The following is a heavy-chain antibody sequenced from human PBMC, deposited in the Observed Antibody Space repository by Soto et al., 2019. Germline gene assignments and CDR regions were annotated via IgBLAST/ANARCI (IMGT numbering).Heavy chain of an antibody. Sequence: SETLSLTCTVSGGSISSYYWSWIRQPPGKGLEWIGYIYYSGSTNYNPSLKSRVTISVDTSKNQFSLKLSSVTAADTAVYYCDRDRSLFTFDFWGQGTLVTVSS. CDR2: IYYSGST. J-gene: IGHJ4*02. CDR3: DRDRSLFTFDF. V-gene: IGHV4-59*01. CDR1: GGSISSYY.